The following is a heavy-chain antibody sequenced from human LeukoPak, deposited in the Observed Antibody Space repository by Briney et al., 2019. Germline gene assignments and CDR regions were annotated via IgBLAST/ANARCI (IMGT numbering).Heavy chain of an antibody. Sequence: GGSLRLSCAASGITFSYAWMSWVRQAPGKGLEWVGRIKSKTDGGTTDYAAPVRGRFTISRDDSKKTVDLQMNGLETEDTAVYYCTTDLYDYVWGSYRYPSDIWGQGTLVTVSS. V-gene: IGHV3-15*01. CDR2: IKSKTDGGTT. CDR1: GITFSYAW. J-gene: IGHJ4*02. D-gene: IGHD3-16*02. CDR3: TTDLYDYVWGSYRYPSDI.